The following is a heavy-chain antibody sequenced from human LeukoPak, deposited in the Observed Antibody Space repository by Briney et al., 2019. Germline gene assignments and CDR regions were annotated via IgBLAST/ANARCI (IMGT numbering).Heavy chain of an antibody. D-gene: IGHD3-9*01. CDR3: AKADRYYDILTCYYSYFDY. J-gene: IGHJ4*02. CDR1: GFTFSSYA. CDR2: ISGSGGST. V-gene: IGHV3-23*01. Sequence: PGGSLRLSCAASGFTFSSYAMSWVRQAPGKGLEWVSAISGSGGSTYYADSVKGRFTISRDNSKNTLYLQMNSLRAEDTAVYYCAKADRYYDILTCYYSYFDYWGQGTLVTVSS.